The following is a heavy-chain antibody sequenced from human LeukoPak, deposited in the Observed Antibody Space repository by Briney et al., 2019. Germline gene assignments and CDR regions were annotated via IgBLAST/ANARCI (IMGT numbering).Heavy chain of an antibody. D-gene: IGHD1-14*01. V-gene: IGHV3-23*01. J-gene: IGHJ4*02. Sequence: GGSLRLSCTASGFTFSSYAMTWVRQAPGKGLEWVSGISGSGGSIDYADSVKGRFTISRDNSKNTLYLQMNSLRAEDTAVYYCAKLGISDGIDYWGQGTLVTVSS. CDR1: GFTFSSYA. CDR2: ISGSGGSI. CDR3: AKLGISDGIDY.